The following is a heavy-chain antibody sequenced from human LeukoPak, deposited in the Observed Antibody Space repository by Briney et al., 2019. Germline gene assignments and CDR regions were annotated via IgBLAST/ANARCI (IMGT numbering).Heavy chain of an antibody. CDR1: GFTFSKNA. D-gene: IGHD3-16*02. V-gene: IGHV3-23*01. J-gene: IGHJ4*02. CDR3: ARGVDVWGNYRQYYFDY. Sequence: GGSLRLSCAASGFTFSKNAMSWVRQAPGKGLEWVSSITSSGSATCYADSVKGRFTISIDNSKNTLYLQMNGLRAEDTAVYYCARGVDVWGNYRQYYFDYWGQETLVTVSS. CDR2: ITSSGSAT.